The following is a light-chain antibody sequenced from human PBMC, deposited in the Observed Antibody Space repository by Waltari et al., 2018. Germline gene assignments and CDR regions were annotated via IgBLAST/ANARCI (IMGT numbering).Light chain of an antibody. CDR3: QQYYRTPSYT. CDR1: QRVLYNSNNKNY. CDR2: WAS. Sequence: DIVMTQSPDSLAVSLGERATINCKSSQRVLYNSNNKNYLAWYQQKPGQPPKLLIYWASTRESGVPDRFSGSGSGTDFTLTISSLQAEDVAVYYCQQYYRTPSYTFGQGTKLEIK. J-gene: IGKJ2*01. V-gene: IGKV4-1*01.